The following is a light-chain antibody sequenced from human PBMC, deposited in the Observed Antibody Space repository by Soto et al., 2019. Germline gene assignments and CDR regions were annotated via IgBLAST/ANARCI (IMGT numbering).Light chain of an antibody. CDR2: AAS. CDR1: QGISTY. CDR3: PQTYSTLGT. J-gene: IGKJ3*01. V-gene: IGKV1-39*01. Sequence: DIQMTQSPSSLSASVGDRVTITCRASQGISTYLNWYQQKPGKAPKLLIYAASSLQSGVPSRFSGSGSGTDFTLTISSLQPEDFATYYCPQTYSTLGTFGPGTEVDIK.